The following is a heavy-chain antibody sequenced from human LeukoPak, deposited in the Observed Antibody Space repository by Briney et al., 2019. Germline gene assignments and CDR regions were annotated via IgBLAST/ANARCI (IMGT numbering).Heavy chain of an antibody. Sequence: GGSLRLSCAASGFTFSSYAMNWVRQAPGKGLEWVSAINSGGVNTYYADSVKGRFTISRDNSKNTLYLQMNSLIAEDTAVYYCAKDTTHSGSYGIDYWGQGTLVIVSS. CDR2: INSGGVNT. CDR3: AKDTTHSGSYGIDY. J-gene: IGHJ4*02. V-gene: IGHV3-23*01. D-gene: IGHD1-26*01. CDR1: GFTFSSYA.